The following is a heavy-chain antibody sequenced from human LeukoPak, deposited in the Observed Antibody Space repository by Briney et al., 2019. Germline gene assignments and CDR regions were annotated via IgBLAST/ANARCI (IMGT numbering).Heavy chain of an antibody. CDR3: AKGTTDYDASDPLDF. J-gene: IGHJ4*02. CDR1: GFTFSSYS. V-gene: IGHV3-21*04. Sequence: GGSLRLSCAASGFTFSSYSMNWVRQAPGKGLEWVSSISSSSSYIYYADSVKGRFTISRDNAKNSLYLQMNSLRAEDTAVFYCAKGTTDYDASDPLDFWGQGTLVTVSS. D-gene: IGHD3-16*01. CDR2: ISSSSSYI.